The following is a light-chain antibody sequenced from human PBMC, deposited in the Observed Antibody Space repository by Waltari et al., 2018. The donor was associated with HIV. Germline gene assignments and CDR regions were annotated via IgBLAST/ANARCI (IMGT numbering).Light chain of an antibody. Sequence: DIVLTQSPDLLPVSLGARATIKCKASRSVLYQSNKKNYLGWYQQRPGHSPRLLIYWGSTRPSGVPERFSGSGSGTDFVLTIDNLRAEDLALYFCQQYYTDSMTFGQGTRLE. J-gene: IGKJ5*01. V-gene: IGKV4-1*01. CDR1: RSVLYQSNKKNY. CDR2: WGS. CDR3: QQYYTDSMT.